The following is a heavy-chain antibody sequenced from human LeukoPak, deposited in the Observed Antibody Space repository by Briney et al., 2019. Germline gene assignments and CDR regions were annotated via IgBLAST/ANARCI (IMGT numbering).Heavy chain of an antibody. CDR1: GGSISSYY. J-gene: IGHJ4*02. D-gene: IGHD3-10*01. CDR3: ARVSTMVRGVHFDY. CDR2: IYYSGST. V-gene: IGHV4-59*01. Sequence: SETLSLTCTVSGGSISSYYWSWIRRPPGKGLEWIGYIYYSGSTNYNPSLKSRVTISVDTSKNQFSLKLSSVTAADTAVYYCARVSTMVRGVHFDYWGQGTLVTVSS.